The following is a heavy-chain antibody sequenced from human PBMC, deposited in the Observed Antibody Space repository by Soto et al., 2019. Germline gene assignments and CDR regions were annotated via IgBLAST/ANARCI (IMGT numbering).Heavy chain of an antibody. D-gene: IGHD3-3*01. CDR2: ISYDGSNK. V-gene: IGHV3-30*18. Sequence: QVQLVESGGGVVQPGRSLRLSCAASGFTFSSYGMHWVRQAPGKGLEWVAVISYDGSNKYYADSVKGRFTISRDNSKNTLYLQTNSLKAEDTAVYYCAKDWSSPYYYGLDVWGQGTTATLSS. CDR1: GFTFSSYG. J-gene: IGHJ6*02. CDR3: AKDWSSPYYYGLDV.